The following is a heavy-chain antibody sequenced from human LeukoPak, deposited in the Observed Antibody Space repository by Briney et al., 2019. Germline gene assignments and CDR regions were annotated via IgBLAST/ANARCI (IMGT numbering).Heavy chain of an antibody. CDR1: GFTFSSYA. Sequence: GGSLRLSCAASGFTFSSYAMHWVREAPGKGLEWVAVISYDGSNKYYADSVKGRFTISRDDSKKTLYLQMNSLRAEDTAVYYCAREGQPYNWFDPWGQGTLVTVSS. V-gene: IGHV3-30*01. J-gene: IGHJ5*02. D-gene: IGHD6-13*01. CDR2: ISYDGSNK. CDR3: AREGQPYNWFDP.